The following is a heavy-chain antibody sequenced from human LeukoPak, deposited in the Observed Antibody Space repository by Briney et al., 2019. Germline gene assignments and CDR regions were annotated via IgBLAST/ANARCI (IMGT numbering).Heavy chain of an antibody. J-gene: IGHJ5*02. CDR1: GGSISSYY. CDR2: IYTSGST. V-gene: IGHV4-4*07. CDR3: ARDPPRGYSTSWSNWFDP. D-gene: IGHD6-13*01. Sequence: PSETLSLTCTVSGGSISSYYWSWIRQPAGKGLEWIGRIYTSGSTNYNPSLKSRVTMSVDTSKNEFSLKLSSVTAAGTAVYYCARDPPRGYSTSWSNWFDPWGQGTLVTVSS.